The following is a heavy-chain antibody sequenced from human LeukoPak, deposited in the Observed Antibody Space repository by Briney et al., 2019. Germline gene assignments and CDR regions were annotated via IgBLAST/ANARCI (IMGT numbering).Heavy chain of an antibody. D-gene: IGHD1-14*01. V-gene: IGHV3-7*04. Sequence: GGSLRLSCVGSGFTFSSYWTTWVRQAPGKGLEWVANINQDGREENYVASVRGRFTISRDSARNSLFLQMNSLRAEDTAVYYCARGQTPCPRTCLDYWGQGTLVTVSS. CDR3: ARGQTPCPRTCLDY. J-gene: IGHJ4*02. CDR1: GFTFSSYW. CDR2: INQDGREE.